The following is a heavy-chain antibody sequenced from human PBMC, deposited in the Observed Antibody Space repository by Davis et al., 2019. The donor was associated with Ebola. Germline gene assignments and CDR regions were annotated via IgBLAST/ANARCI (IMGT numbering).Heavy chain of an antibody. Sequence: GESLKISCAASGFTFSSYGMHWVRQAPGMGLEWVAFIRHDGSDKYYADSVKGRFTISRDNSKNTLYLQMNSLRPEDTAVYYCARDSDDYSFDYWGQGTLVTVSS. J-gene: IGHJ4*02. CDR1: GFTFSSYG. V-gene: IGHV3-30*02. D-gene: IGHD4-11*01. CDR3: ARDSDDYSFDY. CDR2: IRHDGSDK.